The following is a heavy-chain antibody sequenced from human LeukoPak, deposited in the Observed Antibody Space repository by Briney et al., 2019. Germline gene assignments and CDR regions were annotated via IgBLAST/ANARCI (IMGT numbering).Heavy chain of an antibody. D-gene: IGHD6-13*01. V-gene: IGHV3-48*01. CDR2: IRSSSTTI. Sequence: GSLRLSCDASGFTFSNYSMNWVRQAPGKGLEWVSYIRSSSTTIYYADSVKGRFTISRDNSKSTLYVQMNSLRVEDTAIYYCAKAVRNSSSWNDYWGQGTLVTVSS. CDR3: AKAVRNSSSWNDY. CDR1: GFTFSNYS. J-gene: IGHJ4*02.